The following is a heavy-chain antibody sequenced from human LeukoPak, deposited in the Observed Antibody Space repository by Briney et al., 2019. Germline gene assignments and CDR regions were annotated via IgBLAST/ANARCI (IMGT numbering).Heavy chain of an antibody. CDR1: GFTFKNYG. Sequence: GGSLRLSCAGSGFTFKNYGIHWVRQAPGKGVEWVAGMSYDGGHRYYGDSVKGRFTISRDNSKDTVYVEMNSLRPEDTALYYCAKGCSSTSCAIEFDSWGQGTLVTVSS. J-gene: IGHJ4*02. CDR3: AKGCSSTSCAIEFDS. V-gene: IGHV3-30*18. CDR2: MSYDGGHR. D-gene: IGHD2-2*01.